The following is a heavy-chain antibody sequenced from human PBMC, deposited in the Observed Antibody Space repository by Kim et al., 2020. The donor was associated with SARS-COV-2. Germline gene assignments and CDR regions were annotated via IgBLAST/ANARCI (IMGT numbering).Heavy chain of an antibody. Sequence: GGSLRLSCAASGFTFSSYSMNWVRQAPGKGLEWVSGFSISSTYTVYADSLKGRITISRDNAKSSLYLQMNSLSADDTAVYYCAREARRRQRDKESADAFVIWGDGTLLIVAS. V-gene: IGHV3-21*01. CDR3: AREARRRQRDKESADAFVI. J-gene: IGHJ3*02. CDR2: FSISSTYT. CDR1: GFTFSSYS.